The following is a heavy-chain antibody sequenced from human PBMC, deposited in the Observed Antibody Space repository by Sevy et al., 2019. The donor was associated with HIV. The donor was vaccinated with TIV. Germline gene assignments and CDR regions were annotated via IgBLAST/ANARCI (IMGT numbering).Heavy chain of an antibody. V-gene: IGHV3-30*04. CDR1: GFTISTYA. CDR3: ARDDGYTVNWYPGY. J-gene: IGHJ4*02. Sequence: GGSLRLSCAASGFTISTYAMHWVRQAPGKGLEWVAVISYDGDTKYYADSVKGRLTISRDNPKNTLYVQMNSLRPEDTAVYYCARDDGYTVNWYPGYWGQGTLVTVSS. CDR2: ISYDGDTK. D-gene: IGHD3-16*01.